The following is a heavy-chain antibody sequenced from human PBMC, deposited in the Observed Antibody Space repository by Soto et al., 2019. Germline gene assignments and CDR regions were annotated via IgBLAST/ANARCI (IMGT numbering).Heavy chain of an antibody. Sequence: NPSETLSLTCTVSCGSISSSSYYWGWIRQPPGKGLEWIGSIYYSGSTYYNPSLKSRVTISVDTSKNQFSLKLSSVTAADTAVYYCARREGVVVPEGFDPWGQGTLVTVSS. D-gene: IGHD2-2*01. CDR3: ARREGVVVPEGFDP. CDR2: IYYSGST. V-gene: IGHV4-39*01. CDR1: CGSISSSSYY. J-gene: IGHJ5*02.